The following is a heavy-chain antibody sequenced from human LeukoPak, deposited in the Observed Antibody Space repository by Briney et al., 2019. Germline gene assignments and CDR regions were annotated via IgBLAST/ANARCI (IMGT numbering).Heavy chain of an antibody. CDR1: GFSLSTSGVG. J-gene: IGHJ4*02. D-gene: IGHD4-23*01. V-gene: IGHV2-5*02. CDR3: ALTYGGNSYFDY. CDR2: IYWDDDK. Sequence: SGPTLVKPTQTLTLTCTFSGFSLSTSGVGAGWIRQPPGKALEWLALIYWDDDKRYSPSLKSRLTITKDTSKNQVVLTMTNMDPVDTATYYCALTYGGNSYFDYWGQGTLVTVSS.